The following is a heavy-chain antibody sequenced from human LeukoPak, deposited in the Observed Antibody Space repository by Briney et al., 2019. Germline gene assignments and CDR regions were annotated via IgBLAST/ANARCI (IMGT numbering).Heavy chain of an antibody. D-gene: IGHD5-18*01. Sequence: PSETLSLTCTVSGGSISSYYWSWIRQPPGKGLEWIGYIYYSGSTNYNPSLKSRVTISVDTSKNQFSLKLSSVTAADTAVYYCARDVDSGYSYGYQNWFDPWGQGTLVTVSS. CDR3: ARDVDSGYSYGYQNWFDP. CDR1: GGSISSYY. V-gene: IGHV4-59*01. CDR2: IYYSGST. J-gene: IGHJ5*02.